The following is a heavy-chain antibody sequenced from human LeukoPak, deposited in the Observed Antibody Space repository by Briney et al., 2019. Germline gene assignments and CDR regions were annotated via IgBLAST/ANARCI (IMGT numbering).Heavy chain of an antibody. J-gene: IGHJ4*02. Sequence: SSETLSLTCTVSGGSISSYYWSWIRQPPGKGLEWIGYIYYSGSTNYNPSLKSRVTISVDTSKNQFSLKLSSVTAADTAVYYCARGMVRGVIVYWGQGTLVTVSS. CDR3: ARGMVRGVIVY. CDR2: IYYSGST. D-gene: IGHD3-10*01. CDR1: GGSISSYY. V-gene: IGHV4-59*01.